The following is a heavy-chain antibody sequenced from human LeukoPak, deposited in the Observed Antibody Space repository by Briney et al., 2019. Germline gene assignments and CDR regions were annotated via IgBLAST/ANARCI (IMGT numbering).Heavy chain of an antibody. D-gene: IGHD6-19*01. J-gene: IGHJ4*02. Sequence: GESLKISCKGSGYSINNYWIGWVRQMPGKGLEWMGIIYPGDSDTRYSPSFQGQVTISADKSISTAYLQWSSLKASDTAMYYCVRSLTVAGSNHLDYWGQGTLVTVSS. CDR1: GYSINNYW. V-gene: IGHV5-51*01. CDR2: IYPGDSDT. CDR3: VRSLTVAGSNHLDY.